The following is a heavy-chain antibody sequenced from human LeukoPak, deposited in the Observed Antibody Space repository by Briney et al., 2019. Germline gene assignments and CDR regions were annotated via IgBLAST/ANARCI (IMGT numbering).Heavy chain of an antibody. CDR2: INHSGST. CDR1: GGPFSGYY. CDR3: ARGKRQGLGSSWYPGWNWFDP. D-gene: IGHD6-13*01. J-gene: IGHJ5*02. V-gene: IGHV4-34*01. Sequence: SETLSLTCAVYGGPFSGYYWSWIRQPPGKGLEWIGEINHSGSTNCNPSLKSRVTMKLSSVTAADTAVCYRARGKRQGLGSSWYPGWNWFDPWGQGTLVTVSS.